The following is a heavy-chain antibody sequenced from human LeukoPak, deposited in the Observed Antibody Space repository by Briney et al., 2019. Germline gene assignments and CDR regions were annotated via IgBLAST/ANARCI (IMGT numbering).Heavy chain of an antibody. CDR1: GFTFGDYT. V-gene: IGHV3-49*04. J-gene: IGHJ6*03. Sequence: GGSLRLSCTASGFTFGDYTMSWVRQAPGKGLEWVGFIRSKAYGGTTEYAASVKGRFTISRDDSKSIAYLQMNSLKTEDTAVYYCTRHYCSGGSCYWYYYYYMDVWGKGTTVTVSS. D-gene: IGHD2-15*01. CDR3: TRHYCSGGSCYWYYYYYMDV. CDR2: IRSKAYGGTT.